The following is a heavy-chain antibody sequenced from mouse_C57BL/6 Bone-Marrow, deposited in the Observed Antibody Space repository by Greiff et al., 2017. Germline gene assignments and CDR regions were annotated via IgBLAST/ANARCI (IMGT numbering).Heavy chain of an antibody. V-gene: IGHV1-64*01. CDR1: GYTFTSYW. D-gene: IGHD1-1*01. J-gene: IGHJ1*03. Sequence: QVQLQQSGAELVKPGASVKLSCKASGYTFTSYWMHWVKQRPGHGLEWIGMIHPNSGSTTYNEKFKSKATLNVDKSSSTAYMQLSRLTSEESAVYYCARCPSSYHGSTLHFPYWYFDVWGTGTTVTVSS. CDR2: IHPNSGST. CDR3: ARCPSSYHGSTLHFPYWYFDV.